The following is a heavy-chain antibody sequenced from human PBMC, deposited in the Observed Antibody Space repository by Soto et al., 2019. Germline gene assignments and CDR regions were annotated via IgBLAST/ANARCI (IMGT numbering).Heavy chain of an antibody. CDR3: ARGAPYCSSTSCSDAFDI. D-gene: IGHD2-2*01. CDR2: IYYSGST. J-gene: IGHJ3*02. Sequence: QLQLQESGPGLVKPSETLSLTCTVSGGSIGSSSYYWGWIRQPPGKGLEWIGSIYYSGSTYYNPSLKSRVTISVDTSKNQFSLKLSSVTAADTAVYYCARGAPYCSSTSCSDAFDIWGQGTMVTVSS. CDR1: GGSIGSSSYY. V-gene: IGHV4-39*01.